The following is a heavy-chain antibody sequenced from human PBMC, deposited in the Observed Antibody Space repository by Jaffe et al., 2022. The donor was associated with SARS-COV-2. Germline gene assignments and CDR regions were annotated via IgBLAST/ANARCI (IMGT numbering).Heavy chain of an antibody. V-gene: IGHV3-7*03. CDR1: GFAFINYW. CDR3: ARLTRGTAPNS. CDR2: INEDGSEK. J-gene: IGHJ5*02. D-gene: IGHD2-15*01. Sequence: EVQLVESGGGLVQPGGSLRLSCAASGFAFINYWMNWVRRAPGSGLELVATINEDGSEKYYVDSVKGRFTISRDNAKNSLYLQMNSLRAADTAVYYCARLTRGTAPNSWGQGTLVTVSS.